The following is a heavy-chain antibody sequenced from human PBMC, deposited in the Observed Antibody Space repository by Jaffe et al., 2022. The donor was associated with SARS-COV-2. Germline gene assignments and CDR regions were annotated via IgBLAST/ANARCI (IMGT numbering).Heavy chain of an antibody. V-gene: IGHV4-34*01. CDR3: ARGKNNYDFWSGYYGGWFDP. CDR2: INHSGST. D-gene: IGHD3-3*01. J-gene: IGHJ5*02. Sequence: QVQLQQWGAGLLKPSETLSLTCAVYGGSFSGYYWSWIRQPPGKGLEWIGEINHSGSTNYNPSLKSRVTISVDTSKNQFSLKLSSVTAADTAVYYCARGKNNYDFWSGYYGGWFDPWGQGTLVTVSS. CDR1: GGSFSGYY.